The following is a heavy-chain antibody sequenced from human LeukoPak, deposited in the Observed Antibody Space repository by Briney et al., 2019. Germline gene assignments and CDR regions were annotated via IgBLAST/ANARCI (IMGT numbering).Heavy chain of an antibody. CDR2: VYYSGST. D-gene: IGHD3-22*01. Sequence: KPSDTLSLTCTVSGDSITSYYWGWIRQPPGKGLEWIGYVYYSGSTNYNPSLKSRVTISVDTSKNQFSLKLSSVTAADTAVYYCARGYDGSGYYFFDYWGQGTLVTVSS. V-gene: IGHV4-59*07. J-gene: IGHJ4*02. CDR3: ARGYDGSGYYFFDY. CDR1: GDSITSYY.